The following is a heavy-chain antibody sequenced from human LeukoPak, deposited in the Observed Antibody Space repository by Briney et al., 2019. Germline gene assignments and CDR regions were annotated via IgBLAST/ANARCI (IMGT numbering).Heavy chain of an antibody. CDR3: ARGKAMAQYYFDY. Sequence: GGSLRLSCAASGFTFSSYSMNWVRQAPGKGLEWVSSISSSSSYIYYADSVKGRFTISRDNAKNSLYLQMNSLRAEDTAVYYCARGKAMAQYYFDYWGQGTLVTVSS. D-gene: IGHD5-18*01. J-gene: IGHJ4*02. CDR1: GFTFSSYS. CDR2: ISSSSSYI. V-gene: IGHV3-21*01.